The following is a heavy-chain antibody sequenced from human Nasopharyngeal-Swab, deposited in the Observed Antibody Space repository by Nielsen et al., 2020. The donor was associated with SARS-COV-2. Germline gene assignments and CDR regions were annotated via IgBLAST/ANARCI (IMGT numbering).Heavy chain of an antibody. J-gene: IGHJ4*02. D-gene: IGHD3-10*01. CDR2: IYYSGST. CDR3: ARDGDGSGFDY. Sequence: WIRQPPGKGLEWIGYIYYSGSTYYNPSLKSQVTISVDTSKNQFSLKLSSVTAADTAVYYCARDGDGSGFDYWGQGTLVTVSS. V-gene: IGHV4-30-4*01.